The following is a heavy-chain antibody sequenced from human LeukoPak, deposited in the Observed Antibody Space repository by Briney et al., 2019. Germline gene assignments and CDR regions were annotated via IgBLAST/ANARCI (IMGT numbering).Heavy chain of an antibody. J-gene: IGHJ6*02. CDR2: ISAYNGNT. Sequence: GASVKVSCKGSGYTFTSYGISWVRQAPGQGLEWMGWISAYNGNTNYAQKLQGRVTMTTDTSTSTAYMELRSLRSDDTAVYYCARELLWFGELYYYYYYGMDVWGQGTTVTVSS. D-gene: IGHD3-10*01. CDR3: ARELLWFGELYYYYYYGMDV. CDR1: GYTFTSYG. V-gene: IGHV1-18*01.